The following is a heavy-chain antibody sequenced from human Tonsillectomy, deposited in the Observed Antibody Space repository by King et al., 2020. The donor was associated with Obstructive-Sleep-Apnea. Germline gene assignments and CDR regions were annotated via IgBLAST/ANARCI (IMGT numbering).Heavy chain of an antibody. V-gene: IGHV3-43D*03. CDR2: ISWDGTST. CDR3: AKEKFSSGWNRIFDY. J-gene: IGHJ4*02. CDR1: GFTFDDYA. D-gene: IGHD6-19*01. Sequence: ESGGVVVQPGGSLRLSCAASGFTFDDYAMHWVRQAPGKGLEWVSLISWDGTSTYYADSLKGRFTISRDNSKNSLYLPMNSLRAGDSAFYYCAKEKFSSGWNRIFDYWGQGTLVTVSS.